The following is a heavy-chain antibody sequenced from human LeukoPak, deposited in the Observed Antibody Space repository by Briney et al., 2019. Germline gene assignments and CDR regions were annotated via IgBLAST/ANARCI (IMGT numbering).Heavy chain of an antibody. J-gene: IGHJ4*02. CDR2: INPNSGGT. CDR1: GYTFTGYY. Sequence: ASVTVSCKASGYTFTGYYMHWVRQAPGQGLEWMGWINPNSGGTNYAQKFQGRVTMTRDTSISTAYMELSRLRSDDTAVYYCARDLVAVAGTPLWYFDYWGQGTLVTVSS. D-gene: IGHD6-19*01. V-gene: IGHV1-2*02. CDR3: ARDLVAVAGTPLWYFDY.